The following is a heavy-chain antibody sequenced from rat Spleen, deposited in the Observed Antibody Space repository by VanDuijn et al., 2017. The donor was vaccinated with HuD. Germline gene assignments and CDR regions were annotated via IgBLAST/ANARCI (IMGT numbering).Heavy chain of an antibody. CDR1: GFTYSNYV. Sequence: EVQLVESGGGLVQPERSLKLSCAASGFTYSNYVMAWVRQAPTKGLEWVATINYEGSKTYHRDSVKGRFTISRDNAKSTLFLQMDSLRSEDTTTYYCARGRIGHWYCDFWGPGTMVTVSS. D-gene: IGHD1-6*01. V-gene: IGHV5-17*01. CDR3: ARGRIGHWYCDF. J-gene: IGHJ1*01. CDR2: INYEGSKT.